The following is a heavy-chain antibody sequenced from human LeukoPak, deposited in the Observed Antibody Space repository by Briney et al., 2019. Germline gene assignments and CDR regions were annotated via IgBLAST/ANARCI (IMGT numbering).Heavy chain of an antibody. CDR2: INHSGST. Sequence: SETLSLTCAVYGGSFSGYYWSWIRQPPGKGLEWIGEINHSGSTNYNPSLKSRVTISVDTSKNQFSLKLSSVTAADTAVYYCASVPKGYWGQGTLVTVSS. CDR1: GGSFSGYY. CDR3: ASVPKGY. J-gene: IGHJ4*02. V-gene: IGHV4-34*01.